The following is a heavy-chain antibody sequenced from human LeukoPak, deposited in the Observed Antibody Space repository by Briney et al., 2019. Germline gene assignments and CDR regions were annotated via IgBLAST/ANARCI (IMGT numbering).Heavy chain of an antibody. CDR2: INPDGSVT. D-gene: IGHD6-19*01. CDR3: AKVGPGWQWHLDY. V-gene: IGHV3-74*01. J-gene: IGHJ4*02. Sequence: GGSLRLSCAASGFTLGTYWMHWVRQGPGKGLVWVSRINPDGSVTGHADSVKGRFTISRDNSKNTLYLQMNSLRAEDTAVYYCAKVGPGWQWHLDYWGQGTLVTVSS. CDR1: GFTLGTYW.